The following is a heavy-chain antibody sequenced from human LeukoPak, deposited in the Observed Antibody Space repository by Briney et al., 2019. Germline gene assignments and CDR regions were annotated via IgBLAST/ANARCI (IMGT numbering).Heavy chain of an antibody. CDR2: INPSGDGT. CDR3: AKLAAAGTVHWFDP. J-gene: IGHJ5*02. V-gene: IGHV1-46*01. D-gene: IGHD6-13*01. Sequence: ASVKVSCKASGYIFTNYYIHWVRQAPGQGLEWMGVINPSGDGTSYAQKFQGRITITRDTSTSTVYMELSSLRSEDTAVYYCAKLAAAGTVHWFDPWGQGTLVTVSS. CDR1: GYIFTNYY.